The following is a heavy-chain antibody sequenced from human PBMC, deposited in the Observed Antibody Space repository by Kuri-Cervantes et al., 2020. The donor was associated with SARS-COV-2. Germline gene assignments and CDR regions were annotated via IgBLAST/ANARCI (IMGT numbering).Heavy chain of an antibody. CDR3: ARELGHDSTFSL. V-gene: IGHV3-30-3*01. D-gene: IGHD3-22*01. CDR2: ISYDGSNK. Sequence: GGSLRLSCAASGFTFSSYAMHWVRQAPGKGLEWVAVISYDGSNKYYADSVKGRFTISRDNSKNTPYLQMNSLRAEDTAVYYCARELGHDSTFSLWGRGTLVTVSS. CDR1: GFTFSSYA. J-gene: IGHJ2*01.